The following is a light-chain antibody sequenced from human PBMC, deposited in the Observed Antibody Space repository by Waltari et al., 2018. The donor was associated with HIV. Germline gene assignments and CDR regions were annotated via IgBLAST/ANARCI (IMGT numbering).Light chain of an antibody. CDR1: SSDVGGYNY. Sequence: QSALTQPASVSGSPGQSITISCTGTSSDVGGYNYVSWYQQHPGTAPKLMIYEVSYRPSGVSNRFSGSKSGNTASLTISGLQAEDEADYYCSSYTSTSTVFGGGTKLTVL. CDR3: SSYTSTSTV. CDR2: EVS. V-gene: IGLV2-14*01. J-gene: IGLJ3*02.